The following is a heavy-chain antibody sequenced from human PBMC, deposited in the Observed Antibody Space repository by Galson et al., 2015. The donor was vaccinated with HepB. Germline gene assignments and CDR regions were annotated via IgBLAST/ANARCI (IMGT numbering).Heavy chain of an antibody. V-gene: IGHV4-61*01. CDR2: IYYSGST. Sequence: ETLSLTCAVSGGSISSSNWWSWLRQPPGKGLEWIGYIYYSGSTNYNPSLKSRVTISVDTSKNQFSLKLSSVTAADTAVYYCARDYKDDYGGFDAFDIWGQGTMVTVSS. J-gene: IGHJ3*02. CDR3: ARDYKDDYGGFDAFDI. D-gene: IGHD4-23*01. CDR1: GGSISSSNW.